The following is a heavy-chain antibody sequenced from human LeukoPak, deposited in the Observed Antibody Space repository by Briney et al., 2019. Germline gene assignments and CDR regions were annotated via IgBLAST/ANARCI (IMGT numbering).Heavy chain of an antibody. CDR1: GYIFSGYS. CDR3: ATQISAHYYYYYMDI. CDR2: INANSGGT. V-gene: IGHV1-2*02. Sequence: ASVKVSCKASGYIFSGYSMHWVRQAPGQGLEWMGWINANSGGTNYAQKFQGRVTMTRDTSISTVYMELSRLRSDDTAVYYCATQISAHYYYYYMDIWGKGTTVTVSS. J-gene: IGHJ6*03. D-gene: IGHD2-15*01.